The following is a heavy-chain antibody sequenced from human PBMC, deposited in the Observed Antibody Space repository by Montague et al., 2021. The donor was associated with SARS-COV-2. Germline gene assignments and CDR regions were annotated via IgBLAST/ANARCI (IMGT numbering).Heavy chain of an antibody. J-gene: IGHJ3*02. CDR1: GLTFSNYA. Sequence: SLRLSCAASGLTFSNYAMSWVRQAPGKGPECVSGISGSGGTTYYADSVKGRFNISRDNSKNTLYLQMNSLRAEDTAVYYCANPKGAFDIWGQGTMVTVSS. V-gene: IGHV3-23*01. CDR2: ISGSGGTT. CDR3: ANPKGAFDI.